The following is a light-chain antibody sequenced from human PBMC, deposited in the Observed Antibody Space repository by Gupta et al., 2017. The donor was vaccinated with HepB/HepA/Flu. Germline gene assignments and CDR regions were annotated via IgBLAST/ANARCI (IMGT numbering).Light chain of an antibody. J-gene: IGLJ2*01. V-gene: IGLV2-14*03. CDR2: DVR. CDR1: SRDVGGYNY. CDR3: SSYTSSSTVV. Sequence: QSALTLPASVSGSPGPSITISCTCTSRDVGGYNYVSWYHQHPGKAPKLMIYDVRNRTAGVSSGFSGSKSGNTASLTISGLQAEDEADYYCSSYTSSSTVVFGGGTKLTVL.